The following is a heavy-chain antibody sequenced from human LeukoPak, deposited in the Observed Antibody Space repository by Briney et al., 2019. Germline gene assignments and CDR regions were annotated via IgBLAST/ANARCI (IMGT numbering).Heavy chain of an antibody. D-gene: IGHD3-3*01. J-gene: IGHJ4*02. CDR1: GYTFTSYY. Sequence: GASVKVSCKASGYTFTSYYMHWVRQAPGKGLEWMGGFDPEDGETIYAQKFQGRVTMTEDTSTDTAYMELSSLRSEDTAVYYCATDRDPTIFGVAYDYWGQGTLVTVSS. V-gene: IGHV1-24*01. CDR2: FDPEDGET. CDR3: ATDRDPTIFGVAYDY.